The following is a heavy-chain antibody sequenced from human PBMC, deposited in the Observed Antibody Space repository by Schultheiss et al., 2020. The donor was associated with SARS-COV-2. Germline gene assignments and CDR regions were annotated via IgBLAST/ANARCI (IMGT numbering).Heavy chain of an antibody. D-gene: IGHD2-2*01. J-gene: IGHJ3*02. V-gene: IGHV3-9*01. CDR2: ISWNSGSI. Sequence: GGSLRLSCAASGFTFSSYSMNWVRQAPGKGLEWVSGISWNSGSIGYADSVKGRFTISRDNAKNSLYLQMNSLRAEDTALYYCAKDDCSSTSCDAFDIWGQGTMVTVSS. CDR1: GFTFSSYS. CDR3: AKDDCSSTSCDAFDI.